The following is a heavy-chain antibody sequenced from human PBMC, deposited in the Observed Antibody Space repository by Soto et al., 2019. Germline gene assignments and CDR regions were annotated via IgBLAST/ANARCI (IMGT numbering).Heavy chain of an antibody. V-gene: IGHV3-23*01. CDR2: ISGSGGST. J-gene: IGHJ4*02. Sequence: GGSLRISCVASGFTFSSYAMSWVRQAPGKGLEWVSAISGSGGSTYYADSVKGRFTISRDNSKNTLYLQMNSLRAEDTAVYYCVLWPPYYFDYWGQGTLVTVSS. CDR1: GFTFSSYA. D-gene: IGHD3-10*01. CDR3: VLWPPYYFDY.